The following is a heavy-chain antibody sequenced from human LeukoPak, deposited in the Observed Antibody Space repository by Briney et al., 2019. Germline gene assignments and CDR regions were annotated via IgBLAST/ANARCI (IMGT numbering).Heavy chain of an antibody. CDR2: INHSGST. CDR1: GGSFSGYY. D-gene: IGHD2-15*01. V-gene: IGHV4-34*01. J-gene: IGHJ6*02. Sequence: PSETLSLTCAVYGGSFSGYYWSWIRQPPGKGLEWIGEINHSGSTNYNPSLKSRDTISVDTSKNQFSLKLSSVTAADTAVYYCARGVRKGYCSGGSCYSRDYYGMDVWGQGTTVTVSS. CDR3: ARGVRKGYCSGGSCYSRDYYGMDV.